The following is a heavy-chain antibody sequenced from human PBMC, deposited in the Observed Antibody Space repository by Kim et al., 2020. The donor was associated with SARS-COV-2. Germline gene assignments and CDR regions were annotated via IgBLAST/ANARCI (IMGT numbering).Heavy chain of an antibody. CDR3: ARAHYYDSSGYYYFHYYYGMVV. CDR1: GFTFSSYG. V-gene: IGHV3-33*01. Sequence: GGSLRLSCAASGFTFSSYGMHWVRQAPGKGLEWVAVIWYDGSNKYYADSVKGRFTISRDNSKNTLYLQMNSLRAEDTAVYYCARAHYYDSSGYYYFHYYYGMVVWGQGTTVTVSS. D-gene: IGHD3-22*01. J-gene: IGHJ6*02. CDR2: IWYDGSNK.